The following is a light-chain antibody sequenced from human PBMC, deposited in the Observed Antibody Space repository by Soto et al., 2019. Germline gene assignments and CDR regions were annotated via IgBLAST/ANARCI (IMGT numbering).Light chain of an antibody. CDR3: QTWGTGIGV. Sequence: QLVLTQSPSASASLGASVKLTCTLSSGHINYAIAWHQQQPEKGPRYLMKLNSDGSHTKGDGIPDRFSGSSSGAERYLTISSLQSEDEADYYCQTWGTGIGVFGGGTQLTVL. J-gene: IGLJ3*02. CDR1: SGHINYA. V-gene: IGLV4-69*01. CDR2: LNSDGSH.